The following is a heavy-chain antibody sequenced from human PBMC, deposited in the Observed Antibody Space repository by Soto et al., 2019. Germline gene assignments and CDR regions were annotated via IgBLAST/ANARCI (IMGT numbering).Heavy chain of an antibody. D-gene: IGHD1-26*01. CDR3: ARGNRGASPRAYYGMDV. CDR1: GYTFSVYA. Sequence: ASVKVSCKASGYTFSVYAISWVRQAPGQGLEWMGGIIPIFGTANYAQKFQGRVTITADESTSTAYMELNSLRSEDTAVYYCARGNRGASPRAYYGMDVWGQGTTVTVSS. V-gene: IGHV1-69*13. CDR2: IIPIFGTA. J-gene: IGHJ6*02.